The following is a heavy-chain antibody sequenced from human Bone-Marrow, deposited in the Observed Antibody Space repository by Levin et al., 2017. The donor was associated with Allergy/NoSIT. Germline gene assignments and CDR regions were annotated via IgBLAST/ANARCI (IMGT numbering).Heavy chain of an antibody. CDR3: ARAGSSWYYAY. Sequence: PGGSLRLSCAASGFTFSSYAMSWVRQAPGKGLEWVSAISGSGSGTYYAGSVKGRFTISRDNSKSTLYLQMNSLRAEDTAVYFRARAGSSWYYAYWGQGTLVTVSS. CDR2: ISGSGSGT. V-gene: IGHV3-23*01. CDR1: GFTFSSYA. D-gene: IGHD6-13*01. J-gene: IGHJ4*02.